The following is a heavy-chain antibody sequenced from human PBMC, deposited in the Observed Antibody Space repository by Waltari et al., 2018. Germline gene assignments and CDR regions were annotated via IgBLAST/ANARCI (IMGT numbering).Heavy chain of an antibody. J-gene: IGHJ4*02. CDR2: IYRGAST. V-gene: IGHV3-66*02. D-gene: IGHD3-10*01. CDR3: ARLNFGSGIAVYY. CDR1: GFTVSSNY. Sequence: EVQLVESGGGWVQHGGSLRLPCAASGFTVSSNYMSWVRQAPGKALEWVSVIYRGASTVYAASVRCRFTISRDNSKYTVSLHRTSLSPEDTALYYCARLNFGSGIAVYYLGQGTLVTVSP.